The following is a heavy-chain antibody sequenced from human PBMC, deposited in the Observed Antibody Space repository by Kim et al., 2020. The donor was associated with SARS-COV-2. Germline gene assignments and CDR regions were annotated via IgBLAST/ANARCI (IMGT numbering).Heavy chain of an antibody. V-gene: IGHV3-30-3*01. Sequence: GGSLRLSCAASGFIFRSYSMHWVRQAPGKGLEWVAVTSYDGSIKKYADSMKGRFTISRDNSKNTVYLQMNSLRAEATAVYYCARDGHDWFYFDYWGQGTL. CDR3: ARDGHDWFYFDY. D-gene: IGHD3-9*01. CDR2: TSYDGSIK. J-gene: IGHJ4*02. CDR1: GFIFRSYS.